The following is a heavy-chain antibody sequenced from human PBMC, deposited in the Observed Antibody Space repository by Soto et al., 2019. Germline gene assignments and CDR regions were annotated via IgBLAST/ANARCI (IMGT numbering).Heavy chain of an antibody. D-gene: IGHD4-17*01. CDR3: ARDGYGDYPVDY. CDR2: INSDGSST. J-gene: IGHJ4*02. Sequence: EVQLVESGGGLVQPGGSLRLSCVASGFTFSSYWMHWVRQAPGKGLVWVSRINSDGSSTSYADSGKGRFTISRDNAKNTLDLQMNRLRAEDTAMYYCARDGYGDYPVDYWGQGTLVTVSS. V-gene: IGHV3-74*01. CDR1: GFTFSSYW.